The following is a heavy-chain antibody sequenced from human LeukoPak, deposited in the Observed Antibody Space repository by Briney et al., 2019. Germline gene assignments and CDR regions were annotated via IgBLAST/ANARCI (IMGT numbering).Heavy chain of an antibody. CDR2: TYYRSKCYN. J-gene: IGHJ4*02. CDR1: GDSVSSYSAP. V-gene: IGHV6-1*01. CDR3: AREQAGDQNFDY. D-gene: IGHD7-27*01. Sequence: SSQTLSLTCAISGDSVSSYSAPWNWITQSHSRGLEWLGRTYYRSKCYNNYAVSVKSRITIYPDTSKNQFSLQLKSVTPEDTAVYYCAREQAGDQNFDYWGQGTLVTVSS.